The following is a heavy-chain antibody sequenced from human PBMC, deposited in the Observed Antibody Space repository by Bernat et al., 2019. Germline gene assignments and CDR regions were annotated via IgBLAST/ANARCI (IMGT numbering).Heavy chain of an antibody. CDR3: TRVRAGDYIWGSYSY. CDR2: IRSKAYGGTT. V-gene: IGHV3-49*05. Sequence: EVQLVESGGGLVKPGRSLRLSYTASGFTFGDYAMSWFRQAPGKGLEWVGFIRSKAYGGTTEYAASVKGRFTISRDDSKSIAYLQMNSLKTEDTAVYYCTRVRAGDYIWGSYSYWGQGTLSPSPQ. CDR1: GFTFGDYA. D-gene: IGHD3-16*01. J-gene: IGHJ4*02.